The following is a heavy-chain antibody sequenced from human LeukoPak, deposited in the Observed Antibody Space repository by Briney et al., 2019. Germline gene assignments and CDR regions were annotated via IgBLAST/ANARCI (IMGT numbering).Heavy chain of an antibody. V-gene: IGHV3-64*01. J-gene: IGHJ4*02. CDR1: GFTFNNYA. D-gene: IGHD3-22*01. Sequence: GGSLRLSCAASGFTFNNYAMHWVRQAPGKGLEYVSVIGGDGGSTYYANSVKGRFTISRDNSKNTLYLQMNSLRAEDTAVYYCAKESGYYDSSGYYYFDYWGQGTLVTVSS. CDR3: AKESGYYDSSGYYYFDY. CDR2: IGGDGGST.